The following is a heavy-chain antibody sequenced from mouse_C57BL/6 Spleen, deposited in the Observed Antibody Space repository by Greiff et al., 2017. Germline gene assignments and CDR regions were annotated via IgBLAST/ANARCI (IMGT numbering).Heavy chain of an antibody. CDR3: ARGNWYYYAMDY. D-gene: IGHD4-1*01. Sequence: EVQLQESGPELVKPGASVKIPCKASGYTFTDYNMDWVKQSHGKSLEWIGDINPNNGGTIYNQKFKGKAKLTVNKYSSTSYMELRSLTSEDTAVYYGARGNWYYYAMDYWGQGTSVTVSS. CDR1: GYTFTDYN. J-gene: IGHJ4*01. V-gene: IGHV1-18*01. CDR2: INPNNGGT.